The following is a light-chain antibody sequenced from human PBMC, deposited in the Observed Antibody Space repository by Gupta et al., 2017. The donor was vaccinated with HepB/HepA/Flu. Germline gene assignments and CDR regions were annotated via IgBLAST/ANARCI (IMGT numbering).Light chain of an antibody. V-gene: IGLV2-23*02. CDR3: CSYAGSSTWV. J-gene: IGLJ3*02. CDR2: GVS. Sequence: QSALTQPASVSGSPGQSITISCTGTSSDVGSYNLVSWYQQHPGKAPKLMIYGVSKRPSGVSNRFSGSKSDNTASLTISGLQAEDEADYYCCSYAGSSTWVFGGGTKLTVL. CDR1: SSDVGSYNL.